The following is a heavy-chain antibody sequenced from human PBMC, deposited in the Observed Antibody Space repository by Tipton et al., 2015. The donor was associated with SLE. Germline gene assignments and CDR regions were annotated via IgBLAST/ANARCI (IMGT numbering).Heavy chain of an antibody. V-gene: IGHV4-59*12. Sequence: TLSLTCTVSGDSISRYWWTWIRQPPGKGLEWIGSTYYSGSTYYNPSLKSRVTISVDTSKNQFSLKLSSVTAADTAVYYCATVGKITGTHAFDYWGQGTLVTVSS. D-gene: IGHD1-7*01. CDR3: ATVGKITGTHAFDY. CDR1: GDSISRYW. J-gene: IGHJ4*02. CDR2: TYYSGST.